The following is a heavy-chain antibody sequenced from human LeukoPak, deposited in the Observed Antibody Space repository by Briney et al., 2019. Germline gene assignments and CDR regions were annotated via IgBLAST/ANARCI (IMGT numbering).Heavy chain of an antibody. D-gene: IGHD6-13*01. J-gene: IGHJ4*02. CDR3: ARGRSIAAAGILFPY. V-gene: IGHV1-2*02. Sequence: ASVKVSCKASGYTFTGYYMHWVRQAPGQGLEWMGWINPNSGGTNYAQKFQGRVTMTRDTSISTAYMELSRLRSDDTAVYYCARGRSIAAAGILFPYWGQGTQVTVSS. CDR1: GYTFTGYY. CDR2: INPNSGGT.